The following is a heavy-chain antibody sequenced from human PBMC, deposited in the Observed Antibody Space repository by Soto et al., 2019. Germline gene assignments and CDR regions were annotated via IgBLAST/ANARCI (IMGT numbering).Heavy chain of an antibody. D-gene: IGHD3-22*01. J-gene: IGHJ6*02. CDR2: ISGSGSTI. CDR3: AREVVVFGVIIPTPMDV. CDR1: GYTFSGYE. Sequence: GRSLRLSCAASGYTFSGYEMNWVRQAPGKGLEWVSYISGSGSTIYYADSVKGRFTISRDNAKDSLYLQMNSLRAEDTAVYYCAREVVVFGVIIPTPMDVWGQVTRVTVSS. V-gene: IGHV3-48*03.